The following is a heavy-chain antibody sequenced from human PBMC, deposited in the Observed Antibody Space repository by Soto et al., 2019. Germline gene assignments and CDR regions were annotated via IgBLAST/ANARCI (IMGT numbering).Heavy chain of an antibody. J-gene: IGHJ6*02. Sequence: SETLSLTCTVSGGSISSGDYYWSWIRQPPGKGLEWIGYIYYSGSTYYNPSLKSRVTISVDTSKNQFSLKLSSVTAADTAVYYCARDMPAARTRFGGDENYYYGMDAWGQGTTVTVSS. CDR2: IYYSGST. V-gene: IGHV4-30-4*01. CDR3: ARDMPAARTRFGGDENYYYGMDA. CDR1: GGSISSGDYY. D-gene: IGHD2-2*01.